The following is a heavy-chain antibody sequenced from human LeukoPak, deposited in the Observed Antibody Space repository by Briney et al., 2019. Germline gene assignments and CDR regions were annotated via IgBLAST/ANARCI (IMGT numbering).Heavy chain of an antibody. D-gene: IGHD3-10*01. CDR2: ISTSSSYI. CDR3: AKGLPWFGENPGDY. V-gene: IGHV3-21*04. J-gene: IGHJ4*02. CDR1: GFTFSTYS. Sequence: GGSLRLSCAASGFTFSTYSMNWVRQAPGKGLEWVSSISTSSSYIYYADSVKGRFTISRDNAKNSLYLQMNSLRAEDTALYYCAKGLPWFGENPGDYWGQGTLVTVSS.